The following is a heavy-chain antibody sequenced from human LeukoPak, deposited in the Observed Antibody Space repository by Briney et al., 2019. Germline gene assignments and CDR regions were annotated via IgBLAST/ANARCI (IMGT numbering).Heavy chain of an antibody. CDR1: GGTFSNYG. CDR3: TRVITIGQPPYYYYMDV. CDR2: IIPMSGAL. Sequence: ASVEVSCKASGGTFSNYGFSWVRQAPGQGLEWMGGIIPMSGALNYAQKFQGRVMITADESTSTAYMELSSLRSEDTAVYYCTRVITIGQPPYYYYMDVWGRGTTVTVSS. D-gene: IGHD3-10*01. V-gene: IGHV1-69*13. J-gene: IGHJ6*03.